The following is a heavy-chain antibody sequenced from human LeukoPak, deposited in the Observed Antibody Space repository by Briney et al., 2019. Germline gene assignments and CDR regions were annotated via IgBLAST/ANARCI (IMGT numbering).Heavy chain of an antibody. D-gene: IGHD5-12*01. CDR1: GYSISSGYY. J-gene: IGHJ4*02. V-gene: IGHV4-38-2*01. CDR3: ARRSLRGGYDY. Sequence: SETLSLTCAVSGYSISSGYYWGWIRQPPGKGLEWIGSIYYSGSTYYNPSLKSRVTISVDTSKNQFSLKLSSVTAADTAVYYCARRSLRGGYDYWGQGTLVTVSS. CDR2: IYYSGST.